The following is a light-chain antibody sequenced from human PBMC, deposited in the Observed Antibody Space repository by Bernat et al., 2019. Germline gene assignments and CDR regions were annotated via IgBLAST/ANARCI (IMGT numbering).Light chain of an antibody. CDR2: AAS. CDR3: QQSYSSPRT. Sequence: DIQMTQSPSSLSASVGDRVTITCRASQGISGYLNWYQQKPGRAPNLLIYAASSLQSGVPSRFCGSGSGTDFTLTISSLQPEDFATYYCQQSYSSPRTFGQGTRLEIK. CDR1: QGISGY. V-gene: IGKV1-39*01. J-gene: IGKJ5*01.